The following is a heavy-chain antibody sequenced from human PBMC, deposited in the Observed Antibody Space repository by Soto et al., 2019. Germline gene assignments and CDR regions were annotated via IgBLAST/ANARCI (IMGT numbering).Heavy chain of an antibody. CDR1: GYTFTSYY. Sequence: ASVKVSCKASGYTFTSYYMHWVRQAPGQGLEWMGIINPSGGSTSYAQKFQGRVTMTRATSTSTVYMELSSMRSEDTAEYNCGGERRELGPRSWGQRPLGTVSS. D-gene: IGHD7-27*01. J-gene: IGHJ4*01. CDR3: GGERRELGPRS. CDR2: INPSGGST. V-gene: IGHV1-46*01.